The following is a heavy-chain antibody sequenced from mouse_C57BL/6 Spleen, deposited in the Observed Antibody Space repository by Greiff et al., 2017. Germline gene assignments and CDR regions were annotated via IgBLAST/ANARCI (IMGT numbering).Heavy chain of an antibody. D-gene: IGHD1-1*01. CDR1: GYTFTDYY. V-gene: IGHV1-76*01. J-gene: IGHJ4*01. CDR3: ARRGYYYGSSYGDYAMDY. CDR2: IYPGSGNT. Sequence: QVQLQQSGAELVRPGASVKLSCKASGYTFTDYYINWVQQRPGQGLEWIARIYPGSGNTYYNEKFKGKATLTAEKSSSTAYMQLSSLKSEDSAVYFWARRGYYYGSSYGDYAMDYWGQGTSVTVSS.